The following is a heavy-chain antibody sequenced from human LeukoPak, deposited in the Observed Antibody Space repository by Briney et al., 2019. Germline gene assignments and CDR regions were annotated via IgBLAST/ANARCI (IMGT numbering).Heavy chain of an antibody. CDR1: GASISSGRYY. V-gene: IGHV4-61*02. J-gene: IGHJ5*01. CDR3: ATDGMVRGSDAWFDS. CDR2: IYSRGST. D-gene: IGHD3-10*01. Sequence: SETLSLTCNVSGASISSGRYYWSWIRQPAGKGLEWIGRIYSRGSTNYNPSLKSRVTMSVDTSKNQFSLKLSSVTAADTAVYHCATDGMVRGSDAWFDSWGQGTLVTVSS.